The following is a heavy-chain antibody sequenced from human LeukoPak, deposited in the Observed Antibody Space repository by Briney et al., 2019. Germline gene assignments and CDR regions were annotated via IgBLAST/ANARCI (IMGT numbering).Heavy chain of an antibody. CDR1: GGSISSGGYY. V-gene: IGHV4-31*03. J-gene: IGHJ4*02. Sequence: SETLSLTCTVSGGSISSGGYYWSWIRQHPGKGLEWIGYIYYSGSTYYNPSLKSRVSIEFDTSENQFSLSLASVTDADTAVYYCARNWGSGGSYLFDFWGPGTLVTVSS. CDR3: ARNWGSGGSYLFDF. CDR2: IYYSGST. D-gene: IGHD6-19*01.